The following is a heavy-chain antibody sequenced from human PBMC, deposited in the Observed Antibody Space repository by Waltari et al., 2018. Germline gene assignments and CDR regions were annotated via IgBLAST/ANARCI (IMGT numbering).Heavy chain of an antibody. CDR3: ARGGTGQYYFDC. D-gene: IGHD2-8*02. J-gene: IGHJ4*02. V-gene: IGHV3-21*01. CDR2: ISSSSSYI. CDR1: GFIFSSFT. Sequence: EVQLVESGGGLVKPGGSLRLSCAASGFIFSSFTMNWVRQAPGKGLEWVSSISSSSSYIYYADSLKGRITISRDNAKNSLYLQMNSLRAEDTAVYYCARGGTGQYYFDCWGQGTLVTVSS.